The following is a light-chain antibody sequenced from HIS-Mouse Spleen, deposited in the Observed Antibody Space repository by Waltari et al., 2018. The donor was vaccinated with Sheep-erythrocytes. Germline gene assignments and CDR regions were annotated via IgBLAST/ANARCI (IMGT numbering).Light chain of an antibody. J-gene: IGLJ3*02. CDR3: SSYAGSNNWV. CDR2: EVS. V-gene: IGLV2-8*01. CDR1: SSDVGGYNY. Sequence: QSALTQPPSASGSPGQSVTISCTGTSSDVGGYNYVSWYQQHPGKAPKLMIDEVSKRPSGVPARFSGSKSGNTASLTVSGLQAEDEADYYCSSYAGSNNWVFGGGTKLTVL.